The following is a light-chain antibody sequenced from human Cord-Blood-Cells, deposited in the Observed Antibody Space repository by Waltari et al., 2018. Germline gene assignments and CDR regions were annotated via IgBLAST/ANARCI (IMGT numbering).Light chain of an antibody. CDR3: QQSYSTPRT. CDR2: AAS. V-gene: IGKV1-39*01. CDR1: QSISSY. J-gene: IGKJ1*01. Sequence: DIQMTQSPSSLSASVGDSVTIPCRASQSISSYLNWYQQKPGQAPKLLIYAASSLQSGVPSRFSGSGSGTDFTLTISSLQPEDFATYYCQQSYSTPRTFGQGTKVEIK.